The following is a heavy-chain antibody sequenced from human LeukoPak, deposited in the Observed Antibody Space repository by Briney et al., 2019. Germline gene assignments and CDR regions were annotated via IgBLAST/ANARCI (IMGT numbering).Heavy chain of an antibody. CDR3: ATESLFDWLRMDY. J-gene: IGHJ4*02. CDR2: ISNTGNHI. V-gene: IGHV3-21*01. CDR1: GFLFRSYT. D-gene: IGHD3-9*01. Sequence: GGSLRLSCEASGFLFRSYTMNWVRQPRGKGREWVSSISNTGNHIYYADSVKGRFTISRDNSKNTLYLQMNSLRAEDTAVYYCATESLFDWLRMDYWGQGTLVTVSS.